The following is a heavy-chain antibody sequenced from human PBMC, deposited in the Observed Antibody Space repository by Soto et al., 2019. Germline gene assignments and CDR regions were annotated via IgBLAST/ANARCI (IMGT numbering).Heavy chain of an antibody. V-gene: IGHV1-18*01. CDR2: ISAYNGNT. CDR3: ARRGEQLAFYYYYGMDV. D-gene: IGHD6-6*01. CDR1: GYTFTSYG. J-gene: IGHJ6*02. Sequence: QVPLVQSGAEVKKPGASVKVSCKASGYTFTSYGISWVRQAPGQGLEWMGWISAYNGNTNYAQKLQGRVTMTTDTPTSTAYMERRSLRSDDTAVYYCARRGEQLAFYYYYGMDVWGQGTTVTVSS.